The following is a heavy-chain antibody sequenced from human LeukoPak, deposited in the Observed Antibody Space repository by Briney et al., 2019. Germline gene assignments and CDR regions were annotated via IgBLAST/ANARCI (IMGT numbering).Heavy chain of an antibody. CDR3: ARSSGYLPFDY. CDR1: GDSISRGVYY. Sequence: PSETLSLTCTVSGDSISRGVYYWGWIRQPPGKGLEWIGSINYSGSTYYSPSLRSRVTISVDTSKNQFSLKLSSVTAADTAVYYCARSSGYLPFDYWGQGTLVTVSS. D-gene: IGHD3-22*01. CDR2: INYSGST. J-gene: IGHJ4*02. V-gene: IGHV4-39*07.